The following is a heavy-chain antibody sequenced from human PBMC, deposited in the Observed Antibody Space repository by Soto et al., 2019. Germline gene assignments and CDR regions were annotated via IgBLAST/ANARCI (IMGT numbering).Heavy chain of an antibody. Sequence: QVQLQESGPGLVKPSETLSLTCTVSGGSVSSGSYYWSWIRQPPGKGLEWIGYIYYSGSTNYNPSLKSRVTISVDTSKNQVSLKLSSVTAADTAVYYGARDRSITILQGWFDPWVQGTLVTVSS. CDR2: IYYSGST. J-gene: IGHJ5*02. CDR3: ARDRSITILQGWFDP. D-gene: IGHD3-9*01. V-gene: IGHV4-61*01. CDR1: GGSVSSGSYY.